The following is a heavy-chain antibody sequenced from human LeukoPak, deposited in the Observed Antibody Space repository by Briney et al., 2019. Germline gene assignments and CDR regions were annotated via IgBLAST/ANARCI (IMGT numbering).Heavy chain of an antibody. Sequence: GGSLRLSCAASGFTFSSYWMHWVRQAPGKGLVWVSRINSDGIYTNYADSVKGRFTISRDNAKNTLYLQMNSLRAEDTAVYYCARDFRNVVPTTTVNDAFDIWGQGTMVTVSS. CDR3: ARDFRNVVPTTTVNDAFDI. D-gene: IGHD4-17*01. V-gene: IGHV3-74*01. J-gene: IGHJ3*02. CDR2: INSDGIYT. CDR1: GFTFSSYW.